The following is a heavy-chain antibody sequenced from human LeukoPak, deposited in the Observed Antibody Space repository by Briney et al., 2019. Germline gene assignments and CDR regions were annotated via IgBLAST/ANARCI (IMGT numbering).Heavy chain of an antibody. D-gene: IGHD3-22*01. V-gene: IGHV4-59*01. CDR2: IYYSGST. J-gene: IGHJ4*02. Sequence: SGTLSLTCTVSGGSISSYYWSWIRQPPGKGLEWIGYIYYSGSTNYNPSLKSRVTISVDTSKNQFSLKLSSVTAADTAVYYCARYHSSALFGFDYWGQGTLVTVSS. CDR3: ARYHSSALFGFDY. CDR1: GGSISSYY.